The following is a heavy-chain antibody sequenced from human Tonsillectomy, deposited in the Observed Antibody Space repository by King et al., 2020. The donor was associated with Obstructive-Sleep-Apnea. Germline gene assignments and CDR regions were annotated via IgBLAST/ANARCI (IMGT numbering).Heavy chain of an antibody. CDR1: GYTFSNYY. CDR3: ARGEVPAAVKLGWFDP. CDR2: STPSGGST. Sequence: VQLVESGAEVKKPGASVEVSCKASGYTFSNYYMHWVRQAPGQGLEWRGISTPSGGSTFYSQKFQGRVTMTRDTSTSTVYMELRSLRSEDTAVYYCARGEVPAAVKLGWFDPWGQGTLVTVSS. D-gene: IGHD2-2*01. V-gene: IGHV1-46*01. J-gene: IGHJ5*02.